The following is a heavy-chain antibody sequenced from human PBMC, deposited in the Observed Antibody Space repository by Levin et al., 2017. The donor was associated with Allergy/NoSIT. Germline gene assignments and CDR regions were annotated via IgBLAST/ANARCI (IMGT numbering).Heavy chain of an antibody. Sequence: GASVKVSCKASGYTFTTYYMHWVRQAPGQGPEWMGIINPKDGATYYAQRFQGRFTMTRDTSTNTFYMELRSLRSEDTAVYYCTREDRSGSRPWGQGTLVTVSS. V-gene: IGHV1-46*01. CDR2: INPKDGAT. CDR3: TREDRSGSRP. CDR1: GYTFTTYY. D-gene: IGHD1-26*01. J-gene: IGHJ5*02.